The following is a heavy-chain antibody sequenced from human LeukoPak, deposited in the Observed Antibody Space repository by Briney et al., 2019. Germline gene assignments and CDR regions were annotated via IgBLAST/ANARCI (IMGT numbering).Heavy chain of an antibody. CDR3: ARDLSFDWFPYYFDY. D-gene: IGHD3-9*01. Sequence: PSQTLSLTCAVSGGSISSGGYSWSWIRQPPGKGLEWIGYIYHSGSTYYNPSLKSPVTISIDTSKNQFSLKVSSVTAADTAIYYCARDLSFDWFPYYFDYWGQGILVTVSS. CDR2: IYHSGST. CDR1: GGSISSGGYS. V-gene: IGHV4-30-2*01. J-gene: IGHJ4*02.